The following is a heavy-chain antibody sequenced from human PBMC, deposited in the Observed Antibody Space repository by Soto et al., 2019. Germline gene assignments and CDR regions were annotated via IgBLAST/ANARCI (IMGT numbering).Heavy chain of an antibody. CDR2: IIPILGTV. Sequence: SVKVSCKASGGTFSSYAISWVRQAPGQGLEWMGGIIPILGTVKYAQKFQGRVTITADESTGTAYMELSSLRSEDTAVYYCERDDKSLAGNYYLDYWGPGPQVTVSS. J-gene: IGHJ4*02. D-gene: IGHD6-19*01. V-gene: IGHV1-69*13. CDR3: ERDDKSLAGNYYLDY. CDR1: GGTFSSYA.